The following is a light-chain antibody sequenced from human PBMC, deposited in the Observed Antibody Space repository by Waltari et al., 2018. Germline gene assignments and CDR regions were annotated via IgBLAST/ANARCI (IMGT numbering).Light chain of an antibody. Sequence: DIVLTQSPLPLPVTPGEPASISCRSSQSLLHSNGYNYLDWYLQKPGQSPQLLIYLGSNRASGVPDRFSGSGSGTDFTLKINRVEAEDVGVYYCMQALQTPWTFGQGTKVEIK. CDR2: LGS. CDR1: QSLLHSNGYNY. J-gene: IGKJ1*01. CDR3: MQALQTPWT. V-gene: IGKV2-28*01.